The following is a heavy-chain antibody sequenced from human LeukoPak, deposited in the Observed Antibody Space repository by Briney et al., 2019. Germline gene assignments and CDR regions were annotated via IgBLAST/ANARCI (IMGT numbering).Heavy chain of an antibody. V-gene: IGHV4-38-2*01. CDR2: IYQGVST. Sequence: ASETLSLTCAVSGYSISSDYYWGWIRQPSGKGLEWIGSIYQGVSTYYNPSLKSRVTISVDTSKNQFSLKLSSVTAADTAVYYCARNKSTVTTSRHDAFDIWGQGTMVTVSS. CDR1: GYSISSDYY. J-gene: IGHJ3*02. D-gene: IGHD4-17*01. CDR3: ARNKSTVTTSRHDAFDI.